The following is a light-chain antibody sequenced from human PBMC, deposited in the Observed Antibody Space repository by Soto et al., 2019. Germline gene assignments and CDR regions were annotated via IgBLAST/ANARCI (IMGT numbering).Light chain of an antibody. V-gene: IGKV1-39*01. CDR2: AAS. Sequence: DIQMTQSPSSLSASVGDRVTITCRASQSISSYLNWYQHKPGKAPKLLIYAASSLQSGVPSSFSGSGSGTDFTLTISSLQPEDFATYYCQQSYSTPPWTFGQGTKVEIK. CDR1: QSISSY. CDR3: QQSYSTPPWT. J-gene: IGKJ1*01.